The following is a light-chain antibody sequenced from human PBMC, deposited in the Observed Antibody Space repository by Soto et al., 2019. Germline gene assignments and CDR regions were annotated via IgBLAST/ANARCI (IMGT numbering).Light chain of an antibody. CDR3: QQSYSTPLT. J-gene: IGKJ5*01. V-gene: IGKV1-5*03. Sequence: DIQMTQSPSTLSASLGDSVTIXXRASQSIGSWLAWYQQKPGNAPXPLIFKASSLESGVPSRFSGSGSGTEFTLTISSLQPDDFATYYCQQSYSTPLTFGQGTRLEI. CDR1: QSIGSW. CDR2: KAS.